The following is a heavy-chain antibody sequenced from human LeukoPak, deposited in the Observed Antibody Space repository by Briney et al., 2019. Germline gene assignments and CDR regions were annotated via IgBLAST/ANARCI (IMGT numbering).Heavy chain of an antibody. CDR2: ISSSSSYI. CDR1: GFTFSSYS. Sequence: GGSLRLSCAASGFTFSSYSMNWDRQAPGKGLEWVSSISSSSSYIYYADSVKGRFTISRDNAKNSLYLQMNSLRAEDTVVYYCARLPYYDSSGYIDYWGQGTLVTVSS. CDR3: ARLPYYDSSGYIDY. D-gene: IGHD3-22*01. V-gene: IGHV3-21*01. J-gene: IGHJ4*02.